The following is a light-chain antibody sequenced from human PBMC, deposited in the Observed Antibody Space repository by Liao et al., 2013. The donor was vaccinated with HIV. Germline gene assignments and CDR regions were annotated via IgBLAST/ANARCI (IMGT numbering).Light chain of an antibody. V-gene: IGLV3-25*02. J-gene: IGLJ2*01. CDR2: KDS. CDR1: ALPKQY. CDR3: QAWDSSTKTVV. Sequence: SYELTQPPSVSVSPGQTARITCSGDALPKQYAYWYQQKPGQAPVLVIYKDSERPSGIPERFSGSSSGTTVTLTISGAQVEDEADYYCQAWDSSTKTVVFGGGTKLTVL.